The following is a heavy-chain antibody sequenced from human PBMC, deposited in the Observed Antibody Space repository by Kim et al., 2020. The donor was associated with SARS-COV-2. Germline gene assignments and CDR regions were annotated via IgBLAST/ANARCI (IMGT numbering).Heavy chain of an antibody. D-gene: IGHD1-26*01. Sequence: YADSVTGRFTISRDNSKNTLYLQMNSLRAEDTAVYYCAKGSGSGSSLDYWGQGTLVTVSS. J-gene: IGHJ4*02. V-gene: IGHV3-33*06. CDR3: AKGSGSGSSLDY.